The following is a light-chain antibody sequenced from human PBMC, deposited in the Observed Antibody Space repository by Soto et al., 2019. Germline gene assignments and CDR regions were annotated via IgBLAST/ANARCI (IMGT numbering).Light chain of an antibody. Sequence: QSVLTQPASVSGSPGQSITISCTGTSSDVGAYNYVSWYQQHPGKAPKLMIYEVSNRPSGVSNRFSGSKSGNTASLTIFGLQAEDEADYYCSSYTSSSSYVFGTGTKVTVL. J-gene: IGLJ1*01. CDR3: SSYTSSSSYV. CDR1: SSDVGAYNY. V-gene: IGLV2-14*01. CDR2: EVS.